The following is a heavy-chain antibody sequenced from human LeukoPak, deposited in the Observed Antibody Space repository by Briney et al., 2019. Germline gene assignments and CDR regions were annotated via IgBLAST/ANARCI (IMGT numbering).Heavy chain of an antibody. CDR2: ISTSSSI. CDR3: ARETTYYDSSC. D-gene: IGHD3-22*01. V-gene: IGHV3-69-1*01. CDR1: GFTFSDYS. Sequence: GGSLRLSCATSGFTFSDYSMNWVRQAPGKGLEWVSSISTSSSIYYADSVRGRFTISRDNAKNSLYLQMNSLRAEDTAVYYCARETTYYDSSCWGQGTLVTVSS. J-gene: IGHJ4*02.